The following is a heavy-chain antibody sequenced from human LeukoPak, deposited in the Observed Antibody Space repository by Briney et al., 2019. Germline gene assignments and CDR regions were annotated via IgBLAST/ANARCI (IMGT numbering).Heavy chain of an antibody. V-gene: IGHV4-34*01. CDR3: ARLWFGELLSFDY. CDR1: GGSFSGYY. Sequence: SETLSLTCAVYGGSFSGYYWSWIRQPPGKGLEWIGEINHSGSTNYNPSLKSRVTMSVDTSKNQFSLKLSSVTAADTAVYYCARLWFGELLSFDYWGQGALVTVSS. J-gene: IGHJ4*02. D-gene: IGHD3-10*01. CDR2: INHSGST.